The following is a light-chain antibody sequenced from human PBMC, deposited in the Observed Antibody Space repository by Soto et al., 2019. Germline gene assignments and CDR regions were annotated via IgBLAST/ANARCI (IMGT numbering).Light chain of an antibody. Sequence: DIPMTQSPAFLSASVGDRVTITCRASQAISNYLNWYQQKPGKAPKLLIHAASSLHSGVPSTFSGSGSGTDFALTISSLQPEDFATYYCHQTAANPWTFAQGTKVDIK. V-gene: IGKV1-39*01. CDR3: HQTAANPWT. J-gene: IGKJ1*01. CDR2: AAS. CDR1: QAISNY.